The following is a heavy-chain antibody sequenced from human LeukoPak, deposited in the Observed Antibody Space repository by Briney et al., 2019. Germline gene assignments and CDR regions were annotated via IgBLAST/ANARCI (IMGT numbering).Heavy chain of an antibody. V-gene: IGHV3-30*18. J-gene: IGHJ4*02. CDR2: ISYDGSNK. Sequence: GGSLRLSCAASGFTFSSYGMHWVRQAPGKGLEWVAVISYDGSNKYYADSVKGRFAISRDNSKNTLYLQMNSLRAEDTAVYYCAKDLGVDTAMALDYWGQGTLVTVSS. D-gene: IGHD5-18*01. CDR3: AKDLGVDTAMALDY. CDR1: GFTFSSYG.